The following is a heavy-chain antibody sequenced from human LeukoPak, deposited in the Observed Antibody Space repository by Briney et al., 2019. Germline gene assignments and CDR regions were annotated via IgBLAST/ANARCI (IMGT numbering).Heavy chain of an antibody. Sequence: GGSLRLSCAASGFIFSSYAISWVRQAPGKGLEWVSANSGSGGSQYYADSVKGPFTISRGNSKKPLYLQRNSLRAEDTAVYYCTRPSTYAFDIWGQGKMVTVSS. CDR2: NSGSGGSQ. CDR1: GFIFSSYA. V-gene: IGHV3-23*01. D-gene: IGHD2-2*01. CDR3: TRPSTYAFDI. J-gene: IGHJ3*02.